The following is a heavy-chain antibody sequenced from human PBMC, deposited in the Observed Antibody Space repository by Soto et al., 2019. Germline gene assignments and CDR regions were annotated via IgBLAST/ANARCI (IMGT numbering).Heavy chain of an antibody. CDR1: GGTFSSYT. J-gene: IGHJ4*02. CDR2: IIPILGIA. CDR3: ATGRGFCSGGSCYPMGEDY. D-gene: IGHD2-15*01. Sequence: ASVKVSCKASGGTFSSYTISWVRQAPGQGLEWMGRIIPILGIANYAQKFQGRVTITADKSTSTAYMELSSLRSEDTAVYYCATGRGFCSGGSCYPMGEDYWGQGTLVTVSS. V-gene: IGHV1-69*02.